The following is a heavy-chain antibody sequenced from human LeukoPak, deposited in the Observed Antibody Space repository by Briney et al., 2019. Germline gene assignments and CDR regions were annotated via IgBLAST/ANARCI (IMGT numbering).Heavy chain of an antibody. J-gene: IGHJ4*02. CDR2: ISSSGSTI. V-gene: IGHV3-48*03. CDR3: ASAYSSSWYF. CDR1: GFTFSSYE. Sequence: PGGSLRLSCAASGFTFSSYEMNWVRQAPGKGLEWVSYISSSGSTIYYADSVKGRFTISRDNAKNSLYLQMNSLGAEDTAVYYCASAYSSSWYFGGQGTLVTVSS. D-gene: IGHD6-13*01.